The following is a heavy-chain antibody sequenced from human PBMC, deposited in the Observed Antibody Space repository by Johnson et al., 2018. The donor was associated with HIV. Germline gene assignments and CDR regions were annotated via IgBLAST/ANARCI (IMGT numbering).Heavy chain of an antibody. CDR1: GLTVSGNY. Sequence: VQLVESGGGLVQPGGSLRLSCAASGLTVSGNYMTWVRQAPGKGLEWVSVIFSGGTTYYAGSVHGRFTISRDNSKNTLYLQMNSLRVEDTAVYYCARACRDGYTCYAFDIWGQGTMVTVSS. CDR3: ARACRDGYTCYAFDI. D-gene: IGHD5-24*01. J-gene: IGHJ3*02. CDR2: IFSGGTT. V-gene: IGHV3-66*01.